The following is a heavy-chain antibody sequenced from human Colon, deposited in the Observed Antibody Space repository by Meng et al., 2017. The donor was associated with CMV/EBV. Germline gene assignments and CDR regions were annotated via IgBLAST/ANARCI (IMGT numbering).Heavy chain of an antibody. CDR1: GFILSSYG. CDR2: ISSSSSYR. Sequence: GESLKISCAASGFILSSYGMNCVRQAPGKGLEWVSSISSSSSYRYYADSVKGRFTISRDNAKNSMYLQMNSLRAEDTAVYYCSRDSIGNGPDAFDIWGQGTMVTVSS. J-gene: IGHJ3*02. CDR3: SRDSIGNGPDAFDI. V-gene: IGHV3-21*01. D-gene: IGHD1-1*01.